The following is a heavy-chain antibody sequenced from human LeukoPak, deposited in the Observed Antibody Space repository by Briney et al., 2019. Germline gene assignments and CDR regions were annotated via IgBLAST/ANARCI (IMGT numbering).Heavy chain of an antibody. D-gene: IGHD3-10*01. J-gene: IGHJ4*02. CDR3: ARGYGSGNDFDY. CDR2: IWYDGSNK. CDR1: GFTFSSYG. Sequence: GRSLRLSCAASGFTFSSYGMHWVRQAPGKGLEWVAVIWYDGSNKYYADSVKGRFTSRDNSKNTLYLQMNSLRAEDTAVYYCARGYGSGNDFDYWGQGTLVTVSS. V-gene: IGHV3-33*01.